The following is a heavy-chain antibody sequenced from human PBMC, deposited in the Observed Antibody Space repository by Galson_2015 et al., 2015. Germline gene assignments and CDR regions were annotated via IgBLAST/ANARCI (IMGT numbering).Heavy chain of an antibody. V-gene: IGHV3-48*03. CDR3: STDGRRWGFDY. Sequence: SLRLSCAASGFTFSNYEMNWVRQAPGKGLEWVSYIGKSGGPMYYADSVKGRFTISRDNAKNSVFLQMNSLRVEDTAVYYCSTDGRRWGFDYWGQGTLVTASS. CDR2: IGKSGGPM. D-gene: IGHD3-16*01. CDR1: GFTFSNYE. J-gene: IGHJ4*02.